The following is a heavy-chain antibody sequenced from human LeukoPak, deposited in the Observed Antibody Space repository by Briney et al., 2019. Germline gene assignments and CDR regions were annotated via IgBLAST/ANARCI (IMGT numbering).Heavy chain of an antibody. CDR1: GFMFSSFS. CDR3: AKRPAAVRGVIPYLDY. D-gene: IGHD3-10*02. Sequence: PGGSLRLSCAASGFMFSSFSMSWVRHVPGKGLEWVSTNADSVKGRFTISRDNSKSTLFLQMNSLRAEDTAIYYCAKRPAAVRGVIPYLDYWGQGTLVTVSS. J-gene: IGHJ4*02. V-gene: IGHV3-23*01.